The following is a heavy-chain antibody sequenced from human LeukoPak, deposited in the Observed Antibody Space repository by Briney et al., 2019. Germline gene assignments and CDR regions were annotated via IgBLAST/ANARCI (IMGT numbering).Heavy chain of an antibody. V-gene: IGHV3-15*01. CDR1: GFTFSSYA. CDR3: TRTWPGNTCFNF. CDR2: IKSISYGGTI. J-gene: IGHJ4*02. Sequence: GGSLRLSCAASGFTFSSYAMNWVRQAPGKGLEWLGRIKSISYGGTIDYAAPVKGRFTISRDDSKNTLYLQMDSLETEDTAVYYCTRTWPGNTCFNFWGQGTLVTVSS. D-gene: IGHD1-7*01.